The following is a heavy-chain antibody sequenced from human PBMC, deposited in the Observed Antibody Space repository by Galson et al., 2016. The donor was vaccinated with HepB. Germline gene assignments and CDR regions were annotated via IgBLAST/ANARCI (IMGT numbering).Heavy chain of an antibody. CDR3: ARAFRYGFVTHYYGMDV. J-gene: IGHJ6*02. D-gene: IGHD5-18*01. V-gene: IGHV3-7*01. Sequence: SLRLSCAASGFTFSSYWMGWVRQAPGKGLEWVANIKQDGSEKYYVDSVKGRFTISRDNAKNSLHLQMNSLRAEDTAVYYCARAFRYGFVTHYYGMDVWGQGTTVTVSS. CDR1: GFTFSSYW. CDR2: IKQDGSEK.